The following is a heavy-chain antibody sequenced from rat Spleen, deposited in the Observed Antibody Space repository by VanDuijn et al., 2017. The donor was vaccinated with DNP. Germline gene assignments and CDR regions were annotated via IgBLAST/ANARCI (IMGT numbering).Heavy chain of an antibody. V-gene: IGHV5-25*01. CDR2: IDSSGYRT. Sequence: EVQLVESGGDLVQPGRSLKLSCVASGFTFSDSYMAWVRQAATKGLEWVATIDSSGYRTYYADSVKGRFSISRNNAKSSQYLQMNSLKSEDTATYYCTRHIYSGNWFAYWGQGTLVTVSS. D-gene: IGHD1-1*01. CDR1: GFTFSDSY. J-gene: IGHJ3*01. CDR3: TRHIYSGNWFAY.